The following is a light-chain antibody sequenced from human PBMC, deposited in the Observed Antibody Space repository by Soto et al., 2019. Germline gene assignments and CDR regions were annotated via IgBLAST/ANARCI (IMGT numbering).Light chain of an antibody. CDR1: QSISNW. CDR2: DAS. J-gene: IGKJ1*01. Sequence: DIQMTQSPSTLSASVGDRVTITCRGSQSISNWLAWYQQKSGKAPKLLIYDASSLESGVPSRFSGSGYGTEFTLTISSLQPDDFATYYCQQYNSYPETFGQGTKVDIK. V-gene: IGKV1-5*01. CDR3: QQYNSYPET.